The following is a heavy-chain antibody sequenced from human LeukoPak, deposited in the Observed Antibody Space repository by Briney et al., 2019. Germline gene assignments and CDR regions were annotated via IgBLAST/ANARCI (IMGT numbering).Heavy chain of an antibody. CDR2: ISWDGGST. CDR1: GFTFDDYA. Sequence: GGSLRLSCAASGFTFDDYAMHWVRQAPGKGLEWVSLISWDGGSTYYADSVKGRFTISRDNSKNSLYLQMNSLRAEDTALYYCAKDGRYSYGYLNYYYYMDVWGKGTTVTVSS. D-gene: IGHD5-18*01. J-gene: IGHJ6*03. CDR3: AKDGRYSYGYLNYYYYMDV. V-gene: IGHV3-43D*03.